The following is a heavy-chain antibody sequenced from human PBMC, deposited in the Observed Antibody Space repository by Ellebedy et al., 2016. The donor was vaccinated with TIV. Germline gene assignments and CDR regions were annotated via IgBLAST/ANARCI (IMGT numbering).Heavy chain of an antibody. D-gene: IGHD5-12*01. Sequence: ASVKVSCXASGGTFSSYAISWVRQAPGQGLEWMGWINPNSGGTNYAQKFQGRVTMTRDTSISTAYMELSRLRSDDTAVYYCARDAVRGLRSDYYYYYYGMDVWGQGTTVTVSS. CDR1: GGTFSSYA. J-gene: IGHJ6*02. CDR3: ARDAVRGLRSDYYYYYYGMDV. V-gene: IGHV1-2*02. CDR2: INPNSGGT.